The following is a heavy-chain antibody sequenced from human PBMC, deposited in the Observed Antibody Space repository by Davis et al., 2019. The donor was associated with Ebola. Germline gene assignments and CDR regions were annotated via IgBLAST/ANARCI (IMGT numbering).Heavy chain of an antibody. D-gene: IGHD3-16*01. V-gene: IGHV4-59*08. J-gene: IGHJ4*02. CDR1: GGSIDSHY. Sequence: MPSETLSLTCTVSGGSIDSHYWSWIRQPPGKGLEWLGYIYYGGTTKYNPSLKSRVTISVDTSNNQFSLNLGSVTAADTAVYYCARGGVKLLDQWGQGTLVTVSS. CDR3: ARGGVKLLDQ. CDR2: IYYGGTT.